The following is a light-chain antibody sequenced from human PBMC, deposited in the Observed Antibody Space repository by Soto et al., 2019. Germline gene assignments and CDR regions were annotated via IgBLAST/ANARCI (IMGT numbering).Light chain of an antibody. CDR2: EVS. V-gene: IGLV2-8*01. CDR3: SSYAGSKV. CDR1: SSDVGGYNY. Sequence: QSVLTQPPSASGSPGQSVTISCTGTSSDVGGYNYVSWYQQHPGKAPKLMIYEVSKRPSGVPDRLSGSKSGSTASLTVSGLQAEDEADYYCSSYAGSKVFGGGTKVTVL. J-gene: IGLJ2*01.